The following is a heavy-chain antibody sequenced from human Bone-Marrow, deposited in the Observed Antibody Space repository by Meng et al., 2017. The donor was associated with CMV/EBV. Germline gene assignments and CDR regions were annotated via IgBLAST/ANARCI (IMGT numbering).Heavy chain of an antibody. CDR3: ARDPRDYSSSWLYYYYGMDV. V-gene: IGHV3-74*01. Sequence: GESLKISCAASGFTFEDYGMSWVRQGPGKGLVWVSRINSDGSNTSYADSVKGRFTISRDNAKNTLYLQLNSLRAEDTAVYYCARDPRDYSSSWLYYYYGMDVWGQGTTVTVSS. CDR2: INSDGSNT. CDR1: GFTFEDYG. D-gene: IGHD6-13*01. J-gene: IGHJ6*02.